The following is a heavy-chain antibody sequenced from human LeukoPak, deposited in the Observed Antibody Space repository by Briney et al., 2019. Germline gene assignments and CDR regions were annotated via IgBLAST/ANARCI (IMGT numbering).Heavy chain of an antibody. CDR2: ISGSGSNT. CDR1: GFTFDNYA. J-gene: IGHJ3*02. CDR3: AKRDPRPFAFDI. Sequence: LTGGSLRLSCAASGFTFDNYAMSWVRQTPGKGLEWVSLISGSGSNTYYADSVKGRFTISRDNSKSTLYLQMNSLRVEDTAVYYCAKRDPRPFAFDIWGQGTMVAVSS. V-gene: IGHV3-23*01.